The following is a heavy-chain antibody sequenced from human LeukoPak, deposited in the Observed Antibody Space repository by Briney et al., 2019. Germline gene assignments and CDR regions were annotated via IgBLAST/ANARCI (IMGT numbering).Heavy chain of an antibody. CDR3: ASEAGSGWYSLRWFDP. V-gene: IGHV4-59*12. J-gene: IGHJ5*02. D-gene: IGHD6-19*01. Sequence: SETLSLTCTVSGGSISSYYWSWIRQPPGKGLEWIGSIYYSGSTYYNPSLKSRVTISVDTSKNQFSLKLSSVTAADTAVYYCASEAGSGWYSLRWFDPWGQGTLVTVSS. CDR2: IYYSGST. CDR1: GGSISSYY.